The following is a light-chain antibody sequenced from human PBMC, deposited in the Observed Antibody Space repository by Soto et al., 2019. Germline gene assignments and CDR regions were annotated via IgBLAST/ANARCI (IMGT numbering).Light chain of an antibody. J-gene: IGKJ1*01. CDR1: QSVSSN. CDR2: GAS. CDR3: QQYNNWSWT. V-gene: IGKV3-15*01. Sequence: EIVMTQSPATLSVSPGERATLSCRASQSVSSNLAWYQQKPGQAPRLLIYGASTRATGIPARFSGSRSGTEFTLTINSLQSEDFAVYYCQQYNNWSWTFGQGTKVEIK.